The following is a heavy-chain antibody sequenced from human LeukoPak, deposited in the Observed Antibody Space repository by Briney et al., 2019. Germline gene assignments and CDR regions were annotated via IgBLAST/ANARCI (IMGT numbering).Heavy chain of an antibody. Sequence: GGSLRLSCAASGFTFSSYGMHWVRQAPGKGLEWVAFIRYDGSNKYYADSVKGRFTISRDNSKNTLYLQMNSLRAEDTAVYFCAKDRTYCSSTSCYGTYYFDYWGQGTLVTVSS. V-gene: IGHV3-30*02. CDR2: IRYDGSNK. CDR3: AKDRTYCSSTSCYGTYYFDY. J-gene: IGHJ4*02. CDR1: GFTFSSYG. D-gene: IGHD2-2*01.